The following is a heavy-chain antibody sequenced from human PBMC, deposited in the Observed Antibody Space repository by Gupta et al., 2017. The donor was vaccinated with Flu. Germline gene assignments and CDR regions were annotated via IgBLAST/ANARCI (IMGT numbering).Heavy chain of an antibody. D-gene: IGHD6-19*01. V-gene: IGHV1-69*02. Sequence: QVQLVQSGAEVKKPGSAVKVSCKASGGTFSSYTISWVRQAPGQGLEWMGRIIPILSIANYAQKFQGRVTITADKSTSTAYMELSSLRSEDTAVYYCASTVAGTGNWFDPWGQGTLVTVAS. CDR3: ASTVAGTGNWFDP. J-gene: IGHJ5*02. CDR2: IIPILSIA. CDR1: GGTFSSYT.